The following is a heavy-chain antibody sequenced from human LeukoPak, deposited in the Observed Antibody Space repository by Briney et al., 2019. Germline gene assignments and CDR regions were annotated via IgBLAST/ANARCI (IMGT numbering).Heavy chain of an antibody. CDR1: GGSISSSSYY. CDR3: ARDPGRGYFSLFYFDY. V-gene: IGHV4-39*07. CDR2: IYHSGST. J-gene: IGHJ4*02. Sequence: PSETLSLTCSVSGGSISSSSYYWGWIRQPPGKGLEWIGNIYHSGSTYYTPSLKSRVTISLDTSKNQFSLKLSSVTAADTAVYYCARDPGRGYFSLFYFDYWGQGTLVTVSS. D-gene: IGHD3-22*01.